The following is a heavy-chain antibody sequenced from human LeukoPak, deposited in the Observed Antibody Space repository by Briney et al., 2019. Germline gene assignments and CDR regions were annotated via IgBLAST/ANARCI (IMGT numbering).Heavy chain of an antibody. CDR3: ARVLNNGIAVAGTRGHFDY. D-gene: IGHD6-19*01. J-gene: IGHJ4*02. Sequence: SQTLSLTCTVSGGSISSGGYYWSWIRQHPGKGLEWIGHIAESGSTYYSPSLKSRVTISVDTSKNQFSLKLSSVTAADTAVYYCARVLNNGIAVAGTRGHFDYWGQGTLVTVSS. CDR1: GGSISSGGYY. CDR2: IAESGST. V-gene: IGHV4-31*03.